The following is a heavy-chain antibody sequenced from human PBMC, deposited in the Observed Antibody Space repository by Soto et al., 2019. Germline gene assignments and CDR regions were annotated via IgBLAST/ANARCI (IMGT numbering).Heavy chain of an antibody. CDR1: GFTFTSYA. V-gene: IGHV3-30-3*01. CDR2: ISDDGSNK. D-gene: IGHD5-12*01. J-gene: IGHJ4*02. CDR3: ARGARDGYNHYFDY. Sequence: QVQLVESGGGVVQPGRSLRLSCAASGFTFTSYAMHWVRQAPGKGLEWVAVISDDGSNKYYADSVKGRFTISRDNSKNTLNLQMNSLRAEDRAVYYCARGARDGYNHYFDYWGQGTLVTVSS.